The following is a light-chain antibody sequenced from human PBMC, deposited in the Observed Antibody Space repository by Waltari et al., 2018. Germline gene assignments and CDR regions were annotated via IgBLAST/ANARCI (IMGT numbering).Light chain of an antibody. CDR1: ALSNKY. CDR2: EDI. J-gene: IGLJ3*02. Sequence: SYDLTQPPSVSVSPGQTARLTCSGDALSNKYAYWYQQKSGQAPVLVIYEDIKRPTGIPEGFSGSSSGTTATLTISGAHVDDEADYYCYSTDFSGHDRVFGGGTKLTIL. CDR3: YSTDFSGHDRV. V-gene: IGLV3-10*01.